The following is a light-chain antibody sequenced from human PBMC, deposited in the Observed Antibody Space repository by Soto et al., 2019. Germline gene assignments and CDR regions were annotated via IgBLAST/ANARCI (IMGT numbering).Light chain of an antibody. J-gene: IGKJ4*01. V-gene: IGKV3-20*01. CDR2: GGT. CDR1: QRVSKSN. CDR3: QHYGSSFRP. Sequence: EIVLTQSPVTLSLSPGERAALSCRASQRVSKSNIGWYQHKTGQAPRLLIYGGTKTTSGVPDRFSGSGSGTDFTLTISSLDPEDSAVYYCQHYGSSFRPFGGGTRVEIK.